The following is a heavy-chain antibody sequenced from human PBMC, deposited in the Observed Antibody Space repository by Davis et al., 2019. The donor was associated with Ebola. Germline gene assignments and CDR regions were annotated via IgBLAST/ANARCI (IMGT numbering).Heavy chain of an antibody. CDR2: IIPIFGTT. J-gene: IGHJ4*02. D-gene: IGHD6-19*01. CDR3: ARVTRYSSGPSDY. CDR1: AGTFSSYA. Sequence: SVKVSCKASAGTFSSYAIRGVRQAPVQGLEWMGRIIPIFGTTNYAHKFQGRVTITADESTSTAYMELRSLRTEDTAVYYCARVTRYSSGPSDYWGQGTLVTVSS. V-gene: IGHV1-69*13.